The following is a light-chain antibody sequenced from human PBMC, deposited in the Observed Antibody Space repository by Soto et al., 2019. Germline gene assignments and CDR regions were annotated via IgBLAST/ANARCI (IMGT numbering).Light chain of an antibody. CDR2: RNN. CDR3: AAWDDSLSGNYV. J-gene: IGLJ1*01. Sequence: QSVLTQPPSASGTPGQRVTISCSGSSSNIGSNYVYWYQQHPGTAPKLLIYRNNQRPSGVPDRFSGSKSGTSASLAISGLRSEDEADYYCAAWDDSLSGNYVFGTGTQLTVL. V-gene: IGLV1-47*01. CDR1: SSNIGSNY.